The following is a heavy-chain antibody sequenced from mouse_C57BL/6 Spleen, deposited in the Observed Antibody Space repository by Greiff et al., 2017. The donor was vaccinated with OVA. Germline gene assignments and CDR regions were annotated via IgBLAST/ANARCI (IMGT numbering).Heavy chain of an antibody. V-gene: IGHV1-76*01. CDR2: IYPGSGNT. CDR3: ARGVYGSFDY. D-gene: IGHD1-1*01. CDR1: GYTFTDYY. Sequence: QVQLQQSGAELVRPGASVKLSCKASGYTFTDYYINWVKQRPGQGLEWIARIYPGSGNTYYNEKFKGKATLTAEKSSSTAYMQLSSLTSEDSAVYFCARGVYGSFDYWGQGTTLTVSS. J-gene: IGHJ2*01.